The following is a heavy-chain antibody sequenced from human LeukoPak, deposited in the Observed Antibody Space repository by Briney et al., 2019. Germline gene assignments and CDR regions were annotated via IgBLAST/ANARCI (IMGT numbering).Heavy chain of an antibody. CDR2: IYYSGST. D-gene: IGHD2-2*03. V-gene: IGHV4-59*12. CDR1: GGSISSYY. CDR3: ARDKLDIVVVPAAREHYYYYYMDV. J-gene: IGHJ6*03. Sequence: SETLSLTCTVSGGSISSYYWSWIRQPPGKGLEWIGYIYYSGSTNYNPSLKSRVTISVDTSKNQFSLKLSSVTAADTAVYYCARDKLDIVVVPAAREHYYYYYMDVWGKGTTVTVSS.